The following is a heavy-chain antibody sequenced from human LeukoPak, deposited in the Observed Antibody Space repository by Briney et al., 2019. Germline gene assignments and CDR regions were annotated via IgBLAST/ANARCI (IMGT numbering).Heavy chain of an antibody. J-gene: IGHJ4*02. CDR3: AKSPGYGDYVGYHFDY. CDR1: GFTFSSYA. V-gene: IGHV3-23*01. CDR2: ISGSGGST. Sequence: PGGSLRLSCAASGFTFSSYAMSWVRQAPGKGLEWVSAISGSGGSTYYADSVKSRFTISRDNSKNTLYLQMNSLRDDDTAVYYCAKSPGYGDYVGYHFDYWGQGTLVTVSS. D-gene: IGHD4-17*01.